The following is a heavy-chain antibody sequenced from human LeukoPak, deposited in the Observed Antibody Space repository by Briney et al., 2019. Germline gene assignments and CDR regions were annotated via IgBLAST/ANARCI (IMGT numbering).Heavy chain of an antibody. CDR1: GYTFTGYY. J-gene: IGHJ4*02. CDR3: ARGGLAIFVVVARGSDY. D-gene: IGHD3-3*01. Sequence: ASVKVSCKASGYTFTGYYMHWVRQAPGQGLEWMGWINPNSGGTNYAQKFQGRVTMTRDTSISTAYMELSRLRSDDTAVYYCARGGLAIFVVVARGSDYWGQGTLVTVS. V-gene: IGHV1-2*02. CDR2: INPNSGGT.